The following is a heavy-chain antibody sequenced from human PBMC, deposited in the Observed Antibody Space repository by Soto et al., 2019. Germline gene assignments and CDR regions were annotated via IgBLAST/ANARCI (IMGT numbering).Heavy chain of an antibody. CDR3: ATLQLGREEVFDS. V-gene: IGHV3-21*05. CDR2: ISETSLAI. D-gene: IGHD1-1*01. CDR1: GFTFKTYS. J-gene: IGHJ4*02. Sequence: EVQLVESGGGLVKPGGSLRLSCAASGFTFKTYSMNWVRQAPGKGLEWVSYISETSLAIYYRDSVKGRFTISRDNAKNTLYLQMNSLRDEDTAVYYCATLQLGREEVFDSWGQGTLVTVSS.